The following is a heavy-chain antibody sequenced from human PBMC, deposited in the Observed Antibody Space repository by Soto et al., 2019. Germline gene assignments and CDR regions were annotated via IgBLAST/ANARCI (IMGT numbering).Heavy chain of an antibody. J-gene: IGHJ6*04. D-gene: IGHD6-13*01. Sequence: EVQLVESGGGLVQPGRSLRLSCAASGFTFDDYAMHWVRQAPGKGLEWVSGTSWNSGSVGYADSVKGRFTISRDNAKNHLYLQMNSLRDEGTALYYCAIGAYGIAAGGADVWGKGITVTVSS. CDR3: AIGAYGIAAGGADV. CDR1: GFTFDDYA. CDR2: TSWNSGSV. V-gene: IGHV3-9*01.